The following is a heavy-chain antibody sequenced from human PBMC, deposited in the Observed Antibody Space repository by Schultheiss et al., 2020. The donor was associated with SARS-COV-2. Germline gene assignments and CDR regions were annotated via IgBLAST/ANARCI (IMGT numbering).Heavy chain of an antibody. D-gene: IGHD2-8*02. CDR1: GYSISSGYY. Sequence: SETLSLTCAVSGYSISSGYYWGWIRQPPGKGLEWIGEINHSGSTNYNPSLKSRVTISVDTSKNQFSLRLSSVTAADTAVYYCARDLTAGKYYYYMDVWGKGTTVTVSS. V-gene: IGHV4-38-2*02. CDR3: ARDLTAGKYYYYMDV. J-gene: IGHJ6*03. CDR2: INHSGST.